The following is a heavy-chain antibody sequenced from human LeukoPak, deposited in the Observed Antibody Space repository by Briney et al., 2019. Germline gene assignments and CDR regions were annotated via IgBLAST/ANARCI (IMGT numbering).Heavy chain of an antibody. CDR3: ANQYYDILTGYYPLWD. D-gene: IGHD3-9*01. J-gene: IGHJ4*02. V-gene: IGHV3-23*01. CDR1: GFTFSSYA. Sequence: GGSLRLSCAAPGFTFSSYAMSWVRQAPGKGLEWVSAISGSGGSTYYADSVKGRFTISRDNSKNTLYLQMNSLRAEDTAVYYCANQYYDILTGYYPLWDWGQGTLVTVSS. CDR2: ISGSGGST.